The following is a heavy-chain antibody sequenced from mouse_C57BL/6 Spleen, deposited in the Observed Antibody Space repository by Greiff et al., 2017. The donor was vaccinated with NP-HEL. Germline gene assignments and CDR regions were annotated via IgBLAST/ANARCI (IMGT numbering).Heavy chain of an antibody. J-gene: IGHJ4*01. CDR1: GYSITSGYY. Sequence: EVQLQESGPGLVKPSQSLSLTCSVTGYSITSGYYWNWIRQFPGNKLEWMGYISYDGSNNYNPSLKNRISITRDTSKNQFFLKLNSVTTEDTATYYCANYDWGYAMDYWGQGTSVTVSS. D-gene: IGHD2-4*01. CDR2: ISYDGSN. CDR3: ANYDWGYAMDY. V-gene: IGHV3-6*01.